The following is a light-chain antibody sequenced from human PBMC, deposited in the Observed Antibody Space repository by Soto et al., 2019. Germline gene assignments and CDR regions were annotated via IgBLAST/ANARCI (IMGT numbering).Light chain of an antibody. CDR2: EVS. V-gene: IGLV2-14*01. CDR3: SSYRGTSTVV. J-gene: IGLJ2*01. CDR1: SSDVGGYNY. Sequence: HSALTQPASVSGSPGQSITISCTGTSSDVGGYNYVSWYQQHPGKAPKLMIYEVSNRPSGVSNRFSGSKSGNTASLTISGLQAEDEADYYCSSYRGTSTVVFGGGTKLTVL.